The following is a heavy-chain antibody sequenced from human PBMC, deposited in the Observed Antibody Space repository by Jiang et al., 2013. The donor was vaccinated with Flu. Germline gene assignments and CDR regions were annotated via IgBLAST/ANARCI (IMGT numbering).Heavy chain of an antibody. J-gene: IGHJ4*02. V-gene: IGHV3-48*01. CDR1: GFTFSSYS. Sequence: VQLLESGGGLVQPGGSLRLSCAASGFTFSSYSMNWVRQAPGKGLEWVSYISSSSTIYYADSVKGRFTISRDNAKNSLYLQMNSLRAEDTAVYYCARELTTVTTNWGQGTLVTVSS. D-gene: IGHD4-17*01. CDR3: ARELTTVTTN. CDR2: ISSSSTI.